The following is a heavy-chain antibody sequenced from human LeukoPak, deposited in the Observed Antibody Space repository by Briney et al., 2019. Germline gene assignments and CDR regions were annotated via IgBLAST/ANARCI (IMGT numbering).Heavy chain of an antibody. CDR1: GYSTSSGYF. CDR3: ASVGGSPSNYFDY. J-gene: IGHJ4*02. CDR2: IHHSGIT. V-gene: IGHV4-38-2*02. D-gene: IGHD3-16*01. Sequence: SETLSLTCTVSGYSTSSGYFWGWIRQPPGKGLEWIGSIHHSGITNYNPSLKSRVTISVDTSKNQFSLKLSSVTAADTAVYYCASVGGSPSNYFDYWGQGTLVTGSS.